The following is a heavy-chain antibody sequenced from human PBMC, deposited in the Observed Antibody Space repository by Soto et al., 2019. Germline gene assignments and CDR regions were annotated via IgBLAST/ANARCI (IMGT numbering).Heavy chain of an antibody. CDR1: GGSIHGYY. Sequence: LSLTCTVSGGSIHGYYWTWSRQAPGKELEWIGYMYYTGDTNYNPSLKSRVSISIDKSKNLFSLNLTSVTAADTAIYYCARLVTGEAAGTFWFDPWGQGTQVTVSS. J-gene: IGHJ5*02. D-gene: IGHD1-1*01. V-gene: IGHV4-59*01. CDR3: ARLVTGEAAGTFWFDP. CDR2: MYYTGDT.